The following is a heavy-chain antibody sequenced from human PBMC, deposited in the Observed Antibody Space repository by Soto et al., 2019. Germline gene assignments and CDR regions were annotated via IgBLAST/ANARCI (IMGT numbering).Heavy chain of an antibody. CDR1: GFSLTTRGVG. D-gene: IGHD3-16*01. V-gene: IGHV2-5*02. Sequence: QITLKESGPPLVKPTQTLTLTCTFSGFSLTTRGVGVGWIRQPPGKALECLALIYWDDDKRYSPSLQSRLSTPQATPKNPVVLTMTNVDPVDTATYYCAHIPNYYQYDWFDPWGQGTLVSVSS. J-gene: IGHJ5*02. CDR2: IYWDDDK. CDR3: AHIPNYYQYDWFDP.